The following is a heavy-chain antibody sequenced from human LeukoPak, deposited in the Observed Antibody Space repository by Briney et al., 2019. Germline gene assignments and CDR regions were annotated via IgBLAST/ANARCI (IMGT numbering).Heavy chain of an antibody. Sequence: GGSLRLSCAASGFTFSNAWMSWVRQAPGKGLEWISYITSSGTTKYYAASVRGRFTISRDNAKNSLYLQMNSLRAEDTAVYYCARESSGYYPNDWFDPWGQGTLVTVSS. CDR1: GFTFSNAW. V-gene: IGHV3-11*04. D-gene: IGHD5-12*01. CDR3: ARESSGYYPNDWFDP. J-gene: IGHJ5*02. CDR2: ITSSGTTK.